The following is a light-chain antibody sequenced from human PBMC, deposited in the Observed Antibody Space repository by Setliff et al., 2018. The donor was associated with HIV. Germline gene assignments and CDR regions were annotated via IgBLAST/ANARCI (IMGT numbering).Light chain of an antibody. CDR3: TSYTSNTLYV. Sequence: QPVLTQPASVSGSPGQAITISCTGTSDDIGRYYYVSWYQQLPGKAPKLIMYDVNHRPSGVSTLFSGSKSGDTASLTISGLQAEDEARYYCTSYTSNTLYVFGTGTKVTVL. CDR2: DVN. V-gene: IGLV2-14*03. J-gene: IGLJ1*01. CDR1: SDDIGRYYY.